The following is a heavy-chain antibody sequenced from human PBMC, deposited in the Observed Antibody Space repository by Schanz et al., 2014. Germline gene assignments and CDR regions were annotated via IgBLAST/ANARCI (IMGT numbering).Heavy chain of an antibody. CDR2: ISGSGGGT. D-gene: IGHD3-10*01. CDR1: GFTFSSYA. V-gene: IGHV3-23*04. J-gene: IGHJ3*02. CDR3: AKGRFGELSAFDI. Sequence: VQLVESGGGVVQPGRSLRLSCAASGFTFSSYALHWVRQAPGKGLEWVSAISGSGGGTHYADSVRGRFTISRDNAKNTLYLQMNSLRAEDTAVYYCAKGRFGELSAFDIWGQGTMVTVSS.